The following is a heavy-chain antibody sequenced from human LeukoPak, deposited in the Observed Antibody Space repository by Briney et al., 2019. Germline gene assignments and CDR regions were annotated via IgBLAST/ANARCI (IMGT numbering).Heavy chain of an antibody. D-gene: IGHD5-24*01. CDR2: ISSSSSYI. CDR1: GFTFSSYS. Sequence: TGGSLRLSCAASGFTFSSYSMNWVRQAPGKGLEWVSSISSSSSYIYYADSVKGRFTISRDNAKNSLYLQMNSLRAEDTAVYYCARDPRDGYDFDYWGQGTLVTVSS. V-gene: IGHV3-21*01. CDR3: ARDPRDGYDFDY. J-gene: IGHJ4*02.